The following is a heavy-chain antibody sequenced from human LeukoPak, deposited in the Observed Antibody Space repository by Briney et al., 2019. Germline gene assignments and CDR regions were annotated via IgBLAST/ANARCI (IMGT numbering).Heavy chain of an antibody. Sequence: GGSLRLSCAASGFSFSSYYMSWVRQAPGKGLEWVALINPDGSERYYVDSVKGRFTISRDNAKNSLYLQMDSLGDDDTAMYFCTRDLAAVPGPRMDVWGQGTTVTVSS. J-gene: IGHJ6*02. V-gene: IGHV3-7*03. D-gene: IGHD6-19*01. CDR3: TRDLAAVPGPRMDV. CDR2: INPDGSER. CDR1: GFSFSSYY.